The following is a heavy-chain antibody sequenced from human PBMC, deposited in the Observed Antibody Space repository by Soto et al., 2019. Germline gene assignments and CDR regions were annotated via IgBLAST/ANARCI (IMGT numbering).Heavy chain of an antibody. CDR2: IDWDDDK. J-gene: IGHJ3*02. CDR1: GFSLTTSRKR. CDR3: ARSSYCSGANCDPHGAFDI. D-gene: IGHD2-15*01. V-gene: IGHV2-70*04. Sequence: SGPTLVNPTQTLTLTCTFSGFSLTTSRKRVSWIRQPPGKALEWLARIDWDDDKFYSTSLKTRLTISKGTSKNQVVLTMTNMDPVDTATYFCARSSYCSGANCDPHGAFDIWGQGTLVTVSS.